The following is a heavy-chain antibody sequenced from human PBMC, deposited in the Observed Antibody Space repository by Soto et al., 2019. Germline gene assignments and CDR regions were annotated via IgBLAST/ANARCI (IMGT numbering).Heavy chain of an antibody. D-gene: IGHD1-7*01. CDR1: GFTFSSYG. V-gene: IGHV3-23*01. CDR2: SSATGAGT. CDR3: AKDRRAGGNYGFDSDF. J-gene: IGHJ4*02. Sequence: EVQLLESGGGLVQPGGSLRLSCAASGFTFSSYGMTWVRQAPGKGLEWVSFSSATGAGTYYADSVKGRFTISRDNSKNTLYLQVTSVGADDTAVYYCAKDRRAGGNYGFDSDFWGQGALVIVSS.